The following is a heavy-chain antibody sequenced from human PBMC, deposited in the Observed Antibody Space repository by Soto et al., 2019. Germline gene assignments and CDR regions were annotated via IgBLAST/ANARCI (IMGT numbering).Heavy chain of an antibody. J-gene: IGHJ3*02. CDR2: ISGSGGST. CDR1: GFTFSSYA. V-gene: IGHV3-23*01. Sequence: GGSLRLSCAASGFTFSSYAMSWVRQSPGKGLEWVSAISGSGGSTYYADSVKRRFTISRDNSKNTLYLQMNSLRAEDTAVYYCAKALPRSDAFDIWGQGTMVTVSS. CDR3: AKALPRSDAFDI.